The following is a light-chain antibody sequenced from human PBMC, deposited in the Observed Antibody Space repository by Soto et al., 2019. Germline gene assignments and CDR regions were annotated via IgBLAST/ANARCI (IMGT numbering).Light chain of an antibody. CDR2: LKSDGSH. J-gene: IGLJ2*01. CDR1: SGHNTYS. CDR3: QTWATGIQV. V-gene: IGLV4-69*01. Sequence: QLVLTQSPSASASLGASVKLTCTLSSGHNTYSIAWHQQQPEKGPRFLMKLKSDGSHSRGDGIPDRFSGSSSGAERYLTISSLQSEDEADYSCQTWATGIQVFGGGTKLTVL.